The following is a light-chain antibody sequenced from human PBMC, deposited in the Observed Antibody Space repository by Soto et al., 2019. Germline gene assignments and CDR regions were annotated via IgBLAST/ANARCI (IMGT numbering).Light chain of an antibody. Sequence: QSVLTQPPSVSGAPGQRVTISCTGSSSNIGAGYDVHWYQQLPGTAPKLLIYGNSNRPSRVPDRFSGSKSGTSASLAITGLQAEDEADYYCQSYDSSLSALVFGGGTKVTVL. V-gene: IGLV1-40*01. CDR2: GNS. J-gene: IGLJ3*02. CDR3: QSYDSSLSALV. CDR1: SSNIGAGYD.